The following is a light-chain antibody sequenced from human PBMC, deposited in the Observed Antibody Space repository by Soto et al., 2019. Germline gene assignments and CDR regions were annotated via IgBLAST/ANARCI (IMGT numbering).Light chain of an antibody. CDR2: LEGSGSY. CDR1: SGHSSYI. J-gene: IGLJ2*01. Sequence: QLVLTQSSSASASLGSSVKLTCTLSSGHSSYIIAWHQQQPGKAPRYLMKLEGSGSYNKGSGVPDRFSGSSSGADRYLTISNLQSEDEADYYFETWDSHTVVFGGGTKLTVL. V-gene: IGLV4-60*03. CDR3: ETWDSHTVV.